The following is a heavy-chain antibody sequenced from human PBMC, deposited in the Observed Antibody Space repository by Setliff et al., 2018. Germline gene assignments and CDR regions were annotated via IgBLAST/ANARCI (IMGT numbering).Heavy chain of an antibody. CDR2: ISSTITST. V-gene: IGHV3-23*01. J-gene: IGHJ6*02. CDR3: AKHGAYNDFLTGYNFYYDMDV. CDR1: GFTFSSSA. Sequence: LRLSCAASGFTFSSSAMAWVRQAPGKGPEWVSAISSTITSTYYADSVKGRFTISRDNSKNTLYLQMNSLRAEDTAVYYCAKHGAYNDFLTGYNFYYDMDVWGQGTTVTVSS. D-gene: IGHD3-9*01.